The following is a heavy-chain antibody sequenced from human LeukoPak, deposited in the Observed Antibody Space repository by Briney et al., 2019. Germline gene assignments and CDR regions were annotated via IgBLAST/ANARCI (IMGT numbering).Heavy chain of an antibody. Sequence: GGSLRLSCAASGFTFSSYAMSWVRQAPGKGLEWVAIISYDGTDKYYGGSVKGRFTISRDNSKNTLYLQMNSLRAEDTAVYYCARVPRNASSWEVDYWGQGTLVTVSS. CDR1: GFTFSSYA. V-gene: IGHV3-30*04. CDR3: ARVPRNASSWEVDY. CDR2: ISYDGTDK. J-gene: IGHJ4*02. D-gene: IGHD6-13*01.